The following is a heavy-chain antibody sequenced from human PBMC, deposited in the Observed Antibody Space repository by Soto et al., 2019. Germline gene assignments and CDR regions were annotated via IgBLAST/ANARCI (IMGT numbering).Heavy chain of an antibody. CDR2: ISDIGSI. J-gene: IGHJ4*02. Sequence: GGSLRLSCAASGFTFSSYEMNWVRQAPGKGLEWVSHISDIGSIYYADSVKGRFTIPRDNAKNSVYLQMNSLRAEDTAVYYCARSSGSYRPFDYWGQGTLVTVSS. D-gene: IGHD3-22*01. CDR1: GFTFSSYE. V-gene: IGHV3-48*03. CDR3: ARSSGSYRPFDY.